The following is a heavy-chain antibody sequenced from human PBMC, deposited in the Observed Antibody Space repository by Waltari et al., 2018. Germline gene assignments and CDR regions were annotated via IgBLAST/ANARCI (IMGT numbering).Heavy chain of an antibody. CDR1: GGSISSYY. Sequence: QVQLQESGPGLVKPSETLSLTCTVSGGSISSYYWSWIRQPPGKGLEWIGYIYYSGSTNYNPSLKSRVTISVDMSKNQFSLKLSSVTAADTAVYYCARDYYGSGSYYKAGAFDIWGQGTMVTVSS. D-gene: IGHD3-10*01. CDR3: ARDYYGSGSYYKAGAFDI. CDR2: IYYSGST. J-gene: IGHJ3*02. V-gene: IGHV4-59*01.